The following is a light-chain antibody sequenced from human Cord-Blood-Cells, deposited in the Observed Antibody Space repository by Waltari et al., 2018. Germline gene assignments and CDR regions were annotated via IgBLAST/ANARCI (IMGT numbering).Light chain of an antibody. Sequence: SSELTQDPAVSVALGQTVRITCQGDSLRSYYASWYQQKPGQAPVLVIYGKNNRPSGIPDRVSCSSSGNTASLTITGAQAEDEADYYCNSRDSSGNHVVFGGGTKLTVL. CDR1: SLRSYY. J-gene: IGLJ2*01. V-gene: IGLV3-19*01. CDR2: GKN. CDR3: NSRDSSGNHVV.